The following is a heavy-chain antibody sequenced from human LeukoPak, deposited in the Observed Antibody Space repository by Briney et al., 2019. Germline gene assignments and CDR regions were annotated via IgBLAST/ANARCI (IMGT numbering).Heavy chain of an antibody. Sequence: SETLSLTCSVSGVPLSNGDYYWHWIRQPPGKGLEWIGYIYYSGSTYYNPSLKSRVTISVDTSKNQFSLKLSSVTAADTAVYYCARLPQEDAFDIWGQGTMVTVSS. V-gene: IGHV4-30-4*08. CDR1: GVPLSNGDYY. CDR3: ARLPQEDAFDI. J-gene: IGHJ3*02. CDR2: IYYSGST.